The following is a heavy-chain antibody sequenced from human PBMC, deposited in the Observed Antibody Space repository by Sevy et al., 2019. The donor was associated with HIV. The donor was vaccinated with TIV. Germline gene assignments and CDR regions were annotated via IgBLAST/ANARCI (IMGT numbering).Heavy chain of an antibody. CDR2: IRSQDNNYAT. D-gene: IGHD6-19*01. V-gene: IGHV3-73*01. CDR1: GFSFSGSA. CDR3: SRDKEPWRVLDSKDGMDV. J-gene: IGHJ6*02. Sequence: GGSLRLSCAASGFSFSGSAMHWVRQASGKGLEWIGRIRSQDNNYATSYAVSVRDRFTISRDDAKNTAYLQMDSLKTEDTAVYYCSRDKEPWRVLDSKDGMDVWGQGTTVTVSS.